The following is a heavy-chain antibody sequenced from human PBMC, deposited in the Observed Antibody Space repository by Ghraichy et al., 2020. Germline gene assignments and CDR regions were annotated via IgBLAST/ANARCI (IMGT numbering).Heavy chain of an antibody. CDR2: INHSGST. Sequence: SGTLSLTCAVYGGSFSGYYWSWIRQPPGKGLEWIGEINHSGSTNYNPSLKSRVTISVDTSKNQFSLKLSSVTAADTAVYYCARGLIAARPNLWFDPWGQGTLVTVSS. J-gene: IGHJ5*02. CDR1: GGSFSGYY. CDR3: ARGLIAARPNLWFDP. V-gene: IGHV4-34*01. D-gene: IGHD6-6*01.